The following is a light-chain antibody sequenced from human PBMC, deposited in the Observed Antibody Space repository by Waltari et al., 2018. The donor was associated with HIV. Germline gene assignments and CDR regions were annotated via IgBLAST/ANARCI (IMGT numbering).Light chain of an antibody. V-gene: IGLV1-47*01. Sequence: QSVLTQPPSASGTPGQRVTISCSGSSSNVGSTDVHRYQHLPGTAPKLLIYRNNQRPSGVPDRFSGSKSGTSASLAISGLRSEDEADYYCAVWDDTLSGHLVFGGGTKLTVL. CDR2: RNN. CDR1: SSNVGSTD. CDR3: AVWDDTLSGHLV. J-gene: IGLJ2*01.